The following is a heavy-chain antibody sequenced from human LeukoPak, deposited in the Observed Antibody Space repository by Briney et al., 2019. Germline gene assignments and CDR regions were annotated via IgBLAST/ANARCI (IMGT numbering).Heavy chain of an antibody. CDR3: ARDFWGAYRVDFFDF. D-gene: IGHD3-3*01. Sequence: GRSLRLSCAASGFTFSNYWMSWVWRAPGKGLEWVANIKQDGSETYYVDSVRGRFTISRDNAQNSLYLQMNRLRAEDTAVYYCARDFWGAYRVDFFDFWGEGILVTVSS. CDR2: IKQDGSET. J-gene: IGHJ4*02. V-gene: IGHV3-7*01. CDR1: GFTFSNYW.